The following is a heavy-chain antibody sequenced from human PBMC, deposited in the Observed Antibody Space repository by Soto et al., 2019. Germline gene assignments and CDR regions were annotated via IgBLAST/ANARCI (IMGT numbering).Heavy chain of an antibody. CDR3: ARVKRGTGTTWPYYYGMDV. D-gene: IGHD1-7*01. Sequence: ASVKVSCKASGYTFTGYYMHWVRQAPGQGLEWMGWINPNSGGTNYAQKFQGWVTMTRDTSISTAYMELSGLRSDDTAVYYCARVKRGTGTTWPYYYGMDVWGQGTTVTVSS. V-gene: IGHV1-2*04. CDR1: GYTFTGYY. CDR2: INPNSGGT. J-gene: IGHJ6*02.